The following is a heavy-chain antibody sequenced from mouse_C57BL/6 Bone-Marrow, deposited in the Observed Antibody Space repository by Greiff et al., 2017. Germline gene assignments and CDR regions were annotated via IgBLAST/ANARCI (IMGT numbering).Heavy chain of an antibody. CDR2: IDPSDSET. CDR3: ARIYFDY. CDR1: GYTFTSYW. V-gene: IGHV1-52*01. Sequence: VKLMESGAELVRPGSSVKLSCKASGYTFTSYWMHWVKQRPIQGLEWIGNIDPSDSETHSNQKFKDKPTLTVDKSSSTAYMQLSSLTSEDSAVYYCARIYFDYWGQGTTLTVSS. J-gene: IGHJ2*01.